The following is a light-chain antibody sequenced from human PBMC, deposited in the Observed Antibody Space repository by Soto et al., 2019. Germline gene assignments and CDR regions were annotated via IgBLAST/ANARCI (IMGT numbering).Light chain of an antibody. CDR3: NSLSSSRIWV. V-gene: IGLV2-14*01. CDR2: EVN. Sequence: QSALTQPASVSASPGQSITISCTGTSSDVGGYKFVSWYQHHPGKAPKLMIYEVNNRPSGVSNRFSGSKSGNTASLTISGLQLEDEGDYFCNSLSSSRIWVFGGGTKLTVL. CDR1: SSDVGGYKF. J-gene: IGLJ3*02.